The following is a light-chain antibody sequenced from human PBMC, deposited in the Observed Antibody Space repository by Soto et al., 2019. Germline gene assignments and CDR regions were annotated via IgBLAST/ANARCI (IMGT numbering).Light chain of an antibody. V-gene: IGKV3-20*01. CDR1: QSIGSSY. Sequence: ENVLTQSPGTLSLSPGERATLSCRASQSIGSSYLAWYQQKTGHAPRLIIYGTSSRATGIPDRLSGSGSGTDFTLTISRLEPEDFAVYYCQQFGSSWLTFGQGTKVEIK. CDR3: QQFGSSWLT. J-gene: IGKJ1*01. CDR2: GTS.